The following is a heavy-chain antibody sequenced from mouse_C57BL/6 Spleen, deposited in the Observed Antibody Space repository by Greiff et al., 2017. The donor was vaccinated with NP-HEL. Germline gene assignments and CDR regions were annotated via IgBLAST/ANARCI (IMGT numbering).Heavy chain of an antibody. CDR2: IHPNSGST. CDR1: GYTFTSYW. D-gene: IGHD1-1*01. CDR3: ARETLYGSSLAY. J-gene: IGHJ3*01. V-gene: IGHV1-64*01. Sequence: QVQLQQPGAELVKPGASVKLSCKASGYTFTSYWMHWVKQRPGQGLEWIGMIHPNSGSTNYNEKFKSKATLTVDKSSSTAYMQLSSLTSEDSAVYYCARETLYGSSLAYWGQGTLVTVSA.